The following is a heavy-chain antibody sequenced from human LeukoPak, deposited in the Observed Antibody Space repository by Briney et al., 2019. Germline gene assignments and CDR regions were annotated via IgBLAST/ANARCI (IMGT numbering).Heavy chain of an antibody. CDR1: GFTFRNYN. V-gene: IGHV3-21*01. D-gene: IGHD3-10*02. CDR3: AELGITMIGGV. J-gene: IGHJ6*04. CDR2: ITSSSTYI. Sequence: KAGGSLRLSCAASGFTFRNYNMNGLRQAPGKGLEWVSSITSSSTYIYYADSVKGRFTISRDNAKKSLYLQMNSLRAEDTAVYYCAELGITMIGGVWGKGTTVTISS.